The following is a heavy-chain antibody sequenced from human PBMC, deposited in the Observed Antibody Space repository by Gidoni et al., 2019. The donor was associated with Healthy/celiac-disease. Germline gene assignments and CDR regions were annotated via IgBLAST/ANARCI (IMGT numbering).Heavy chain of an antibody. V-gene: IGHV3-53*02. CDR2: IDSGGST. J-gene: IGHJ6*02. CDR1: GFPVSSNY. CDR3: ARESAESYYYYGMDV. Sequence: HLVDTGGGLIPPAGSLSLSCAASGFPVSSNYLRWVRQAPGKGLEWVPVIDSGGSTYYADSVKGRFTITRDNSKNTLYLQMNSLRAEDTAVYYCARESAESYYYYGMDVWGQGTTVTVSS. D-gene: IGHD3-3*01.